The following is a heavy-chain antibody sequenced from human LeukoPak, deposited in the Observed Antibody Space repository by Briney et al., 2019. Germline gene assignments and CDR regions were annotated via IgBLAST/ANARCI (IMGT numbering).Heavy chain of an antibody. D-gene: IGHD3-22*01. CDR3: AKEGYDSSGYEVRATAPFDY. CDR1: GFTFSGSA. V-gene: IGHV3-73*01. Sequence: GGSLRLSCAASGFTFSGSAMHWVRQASGKGLEWVGRIRSKANSYATAYAASVKGRFTISRDNSKNTLYLQMNSLRAEDTAVYYCAKEGYDSSGYEVRATAPFDYWGQGTLVTVSS. CDR2: IRSKANSYAT. J-gene: IGHJ4*02.